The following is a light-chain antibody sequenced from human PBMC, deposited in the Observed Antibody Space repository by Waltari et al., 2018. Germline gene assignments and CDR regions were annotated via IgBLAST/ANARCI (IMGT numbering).Light chain of an antibody. CDR1: QGFSSY. J-gene: IGKJ1*01. Sequence: AIRMTQSPSSLSASTGDRVTITCRASQGFSSYLAWYQQKPGKAPNLLIYAASTLQSGVPSRFSGSGSGTDFSLIISCLQSEDFATYYCQQYYSYPWTFGQGTKVEI. V-gene: IGKV1-8*01. CDR3: QQYYSYPWT. CDR2: AAS.